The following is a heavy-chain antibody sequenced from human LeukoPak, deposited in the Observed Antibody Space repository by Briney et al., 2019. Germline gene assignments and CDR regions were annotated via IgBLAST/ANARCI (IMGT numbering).Heavy chain of an antibody. CDR2: ITRSGST. Sequence: GESLRLSCAASGFTFSSDAMSWVRQAPGKGLEWVSVITRSGSTYYADSVKGRFTISRDNSKNTLYLQMNSLRAEDTAVYSCAKDAVAPGSGGDFFDYWGQGTLVTVSS. V-gene: IGHV3-23*01. J-gene: IGHJ4*02. CDR1: GFTFSSDA. D-gene: IGHD3-10*01. CDR3: AKDAVAPGSGGDFFDY.